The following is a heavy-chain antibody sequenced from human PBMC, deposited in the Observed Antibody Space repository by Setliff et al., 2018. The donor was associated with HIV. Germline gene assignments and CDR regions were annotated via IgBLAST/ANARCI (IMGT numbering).Heavy chain of an antibody. V-gene: IGHV3-21*01. CDR3: ASIELAAMVPVDY. J-gene: IGHJ4*02. CDR1: GFTFSSYT. Sequence: LRLSCAASGFTFSSYTMNWVRQAPGKGLEWVSSISSSSYYIYYADSVKGRFTISKDNAKNSLFLQMNSLRAEDTAVYYCASIELAAMVPVDYWGQGTLVTVSS. D-gene: IGHD5-18*01. CDR2: ISSSSYYI.